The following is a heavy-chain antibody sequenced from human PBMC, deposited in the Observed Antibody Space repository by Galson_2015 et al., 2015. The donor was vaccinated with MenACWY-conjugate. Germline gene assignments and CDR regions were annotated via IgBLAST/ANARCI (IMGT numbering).Heavy chain of an antibody. Sequence: SLRLSCAGSGFTFSNYWMSSVRQAPGKGLEWVANIKQDGSEKYYVDSVKGRFTISRDNAKNSLYLQMNSLRAEDTAMYYCASQTWTGYFDYWGQGILVTVSS. V-gene: IGHV3-7*03. CDR3: ASQTWTGYFDY. D-gene: IGHD3-10*01. CDR2: IKQDGSEK. CDR1: GFTFSNYW. J-gene: IGHJ4*02.